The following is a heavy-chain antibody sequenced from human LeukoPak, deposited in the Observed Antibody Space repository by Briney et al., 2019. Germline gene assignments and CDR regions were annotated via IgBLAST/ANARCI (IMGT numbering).Heavy chain of an antibody. CDR2: ISPSSSTI. CDR3: LTVVETTIAAFDI. CDR1: GFTFSSYS. V-gene: IGHV3-48*04. D-gene: IGHD1-26*01. Sequence: GGSLRLSCAASGFTFSSYSMNWVRQAPGKGLEWVSYISPSSSTIYYADSVKGRFTISRDNAKNSLSLQMNSLRAEDTAVYYCLTVVETTIAAFDIWGQGTMVTVSS. J-gene: IGHJ3*02.